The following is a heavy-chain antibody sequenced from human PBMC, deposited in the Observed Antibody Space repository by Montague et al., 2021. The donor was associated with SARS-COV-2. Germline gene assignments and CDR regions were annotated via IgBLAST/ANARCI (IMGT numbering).Heavy chain of an antibody. D-gene: IGHD3-10*01. Sequence: SETLSLTCTVSGGSISSSNYYWVWIRQPPGKGLEWIGNMYYSGSTYYNPSLKSRVTISIDTSKNQFSLKLSSVTAADTAVYYCARDDVVLQGVTKGMDVWGQGTTVTVSS. CDR1: GGSISSSNYY. CDR2: MYYSGST. V-gene: IGHV4-39*07. J-gene: IGHJ6*02. CDR3: ARDDVVLQGVTKGMDV.